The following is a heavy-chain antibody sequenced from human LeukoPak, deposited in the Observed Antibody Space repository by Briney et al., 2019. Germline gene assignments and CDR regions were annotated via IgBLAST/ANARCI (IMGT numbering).Heavy chain of an antibody. CDR2: IYYSGST. V-gene: IGHV4-30-4*01. D-gene: IGHD3-16*01. Sequence: SQTLSLTCTVSGGSISSGDYYWSWIRQPPGKGLEWIGHIYYSGSTYYNPSLKSRVTISVDTPKNQFSLKLSSVTAADTAVYYCARDWAPRSAFDIWGQGTMVTASS. CDR3: ARDWAPRSAFDI. CDR1: GGSISSGDYY. J-gene: IGHJ3*02.